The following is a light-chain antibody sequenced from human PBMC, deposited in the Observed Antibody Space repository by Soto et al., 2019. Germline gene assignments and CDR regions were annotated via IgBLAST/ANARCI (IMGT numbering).Light chain of an antibody. Sequence: EIVLTQSPGTLSLSPGERATLSCRASQSVSSSYLAWYQQKPGQAPRLLIYGASRRATGMPDRFSGSGSRTDFPLTISRLEHEDFAVYYCQQYGSSTPYTFGERTKLEIK. J-gene: IGKJ2*01. CDR3: QQYGSSTPYT. CDR2: GAS. V-gene: IGKV3-20*01. CDR1: QSVSSSY.